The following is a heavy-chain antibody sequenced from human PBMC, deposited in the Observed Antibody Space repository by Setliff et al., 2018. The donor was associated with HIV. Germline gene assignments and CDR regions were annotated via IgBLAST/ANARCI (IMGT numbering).Heavy chain of an antibody. V-gene: IGHV1-46*01. CDR2: INPSGGHT. J-gene: IGHJ4*02. CDR1: GYTFTNSY. Sequence: ASVKVSCKASGYTFTNSYMHWVRQAPGQGLEWMGKINPSGGHTTYAQKFRGRVTMTSDTSTTTVYMELSSLRFEDTAVYFCAREGTGYTSGWYYYFDFWGQGTLVTVSS. CDR3: AREGTGYTSGWYYYFDF. D-gene: IGHD6-19*01.